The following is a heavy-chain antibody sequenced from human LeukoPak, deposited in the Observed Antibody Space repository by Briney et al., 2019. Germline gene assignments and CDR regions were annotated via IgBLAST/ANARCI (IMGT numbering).Heavy chain of an antibody. Sequence: ETLSLTCAVYGGSFSGYYWSWIRQPPGKGLEWIGEINHSGSTNYNPTLQSRVTISVDTSKNQFSLKLSSVTATDTAVYYCARDCGSYARRYYFDYWGQGTLVTVSS. CDR2: INHSGST. J-gene: IGHJ4*02. CDR1: GGSFSGYY. CDR3: ARDCGSYARRYYFDY. D-gene: IGHD6-19*01. V-gene: IGHV4-34*01.